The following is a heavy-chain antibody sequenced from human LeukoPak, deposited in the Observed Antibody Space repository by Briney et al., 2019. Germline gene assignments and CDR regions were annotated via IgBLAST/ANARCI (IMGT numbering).Heavy chain of an antibody. Sequence: ASVKVSCKASGYTFTGYYMHWVRQAPGQGLEWMGWINPNSGGTNYAQKFQGRVTMTRDTSISTAYMELSRLRSDDTAVYYCARLGYCSGGSCYYMDVWGKGTTVTISS. J-gene: IGHJ6*03. CDR1: GYTFTGYY. D-gene: IGHD2-15*01. CDR2: INPNSGGT. V-gene: IGHV1-2*02. CDR3: ARLGYCSGGSCYYMDV.